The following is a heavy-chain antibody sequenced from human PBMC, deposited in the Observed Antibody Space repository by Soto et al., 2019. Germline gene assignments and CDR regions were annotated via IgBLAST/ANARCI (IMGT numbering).Heavy chain of an antibody. CDR3: ARGTNYYDSSVYYGY. J-gene: IGHJ4*02. V-gene: IGHV3-30*03. D-gene: IGHD3-22*01. CDR1: GFTFCSYG. Sequence: PVRSMRLSCAACGFTFCSYGMHWVRKAPGKGLEWVAVISYDGSNKYYADSVKGRFTISRDNSKNTLYLQMNSLRAEDTAVYYCARGTNYYDSSVYYGYWGQGTLVTVSS. CDR2: ISYDGSNK.